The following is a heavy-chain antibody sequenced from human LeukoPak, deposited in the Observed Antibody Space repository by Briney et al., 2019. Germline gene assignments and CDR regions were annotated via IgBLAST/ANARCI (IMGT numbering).Heavy chain of an antibody. CDR3: ARSNVVGVTSPWYFDY. Sequence: GASVKVSCKASGYTFTGYYMHWVRQAPGQGLEWMGWINPNSDDTNYAQKFQGRVTMTRDTSISTAYMELSRLTSDDTAVYYCARSNVVGVTSPWYFDYWGQGTLVTASS. CDR2: INPNSDDT. J-gene: IGHJ4*02. D-gene: IGHD2-15*01. V-gene: IGHV1-2*02. CDR1: GYTFTGYY.